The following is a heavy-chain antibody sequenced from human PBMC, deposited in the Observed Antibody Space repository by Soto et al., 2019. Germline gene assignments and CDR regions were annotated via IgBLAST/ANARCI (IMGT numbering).Heavy chain of an antibody. D-gene: IGHD3-3*01. Sequence: GGSLRLSCAASGFPFSRYGMHLARQAPGKGLEWVAVMSYDGFNKYYADSVKGRFTISRDNSKDTLYLQMNSLRAEDTAVYYCAKNPREWQQMYYFDYWCQGTLVTVSS. V-gene: IGHV3-30*18. CDR1: GFPFSRYG. J-gene: IGHJ4*02. CDR3: AKNPREWQQMYYFDY. CDR2: MSYDGFNK.